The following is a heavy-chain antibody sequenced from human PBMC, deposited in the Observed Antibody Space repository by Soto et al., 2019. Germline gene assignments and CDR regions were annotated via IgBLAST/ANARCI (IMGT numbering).Heavy chain of an antibody. Sequence: PGGSLRLSCSVFGFSINTYWMNWIRQTPGKGLEWVANINPEGNAKTYVDPVKGRFFVSRDNTRNSLDLQMTSLRVEDSAIYFCAAWDIYNIWGKGILVTVSS. CDR3: AAWDIYNI. CDR2: INPEGNAK. J-gene: IGHJ4*02. D-gene: IGHD2-15*01. CDR1: GFSINTYW. V-gene: IGHV3-7*01.